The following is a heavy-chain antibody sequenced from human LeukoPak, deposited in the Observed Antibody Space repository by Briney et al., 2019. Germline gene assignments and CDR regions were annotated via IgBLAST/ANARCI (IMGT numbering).Heavy chain of an antibody. V-gene: IGHV4-61*02. CDR2: IYTSGST. D-gene: IGHD1-26*01. J-gene: IGHJ4*02. CDR1: GGSISSGSYY. Sequence: PSETLSLTCTVSGGSISSGSYYWSWIRQPAGKGLEWIGRIYTSGSTNYNPSLKSRVTMSVDTSKNQFSLKLSSVTAADTAVYYCARISGSYYDFDYWGQGTLVTVSS. CDR3: ARISGSYYDFDY.